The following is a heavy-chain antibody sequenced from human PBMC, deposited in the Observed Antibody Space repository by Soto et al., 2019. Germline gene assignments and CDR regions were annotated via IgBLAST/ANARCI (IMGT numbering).Heavy chain of an antibody. D-gene: IGHD4-17*01. CDR1: GGTFSSYA. Sequence: QVQLVQSGAEVKKPGSSVKVSCKASGGTFSSYAISWVRQAPGQGLEWMGGIIPIFGTANYAQTFQGRVTITAYKSTSTAYRELSSLRSEDTAVYYCARHYDYGDYRFDYWGQGTLVTVSS. CDR3: ARHYDYGDYRFDY. CDR2: IIPIFGTA. V-gene: IGHV1-69*06. J-gene: IGHJ4*02.